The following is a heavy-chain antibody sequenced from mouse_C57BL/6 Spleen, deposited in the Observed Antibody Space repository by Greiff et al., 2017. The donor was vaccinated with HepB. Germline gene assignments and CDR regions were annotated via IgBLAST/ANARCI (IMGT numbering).Heavy chain of an antibody. CDR1: GYTFTDYY. D-gene: IGHD2-2*01. CDR3: AISNYGYESAMDY. J-gene: IGHJ4*01. CDR2: INPNNGGT. Sequence: EVKLMESGPELVKPGASVKISCKASGYTFTDYYMNWVKQSHGKSLEWIGDINPNNGGTSYNQKFKGKATLTVDKSSSTAYMELRSLTSEYSAVYYCAISNYGYESAMDYWGQGTSVTVSS. V-gene: IGHV1-26*01.